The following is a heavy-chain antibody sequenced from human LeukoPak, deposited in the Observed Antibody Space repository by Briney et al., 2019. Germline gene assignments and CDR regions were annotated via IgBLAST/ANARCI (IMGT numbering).Heavy chain of an antibody. CDR3: ARDVGYYYDSSGYFPYYFDY. CDR2: IIPIFGTA. J-gene: IGHJ4*02. V-gene: IGHV1-69*05. CDR1: GGTFSSYA. Sequence: SVKVSCKASGGTFSSYAISWVRQAPGQGLEWMGGIIPIFGTANYAQKFQGRVTITTDESTSTAYMELSSLRSEDTAVYYCARDVGYYYDSSGYFPYYFDYWGQGTLVTVSS. D-gene: IGHD3-22*01.